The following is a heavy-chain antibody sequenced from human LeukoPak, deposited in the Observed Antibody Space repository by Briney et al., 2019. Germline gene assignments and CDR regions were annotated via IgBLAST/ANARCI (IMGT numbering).Heavy chain of an antibody. CDR1: GFTFDDYA. V-gene: IGHV3-9*01. CDR2: ISWNSGSI. Sequence: GGSLRLSCAASGFTFDDYAMHWVRQAPGKGLEWVSGISWNSGSIGYADSVKGRFTISRDNAKNSLYLQMNSLRAEDTALYYCAASGYYDDYYFDYWGQGTLVTVSS. J-gene: IGHJ4*02. D-gene: IGHD3-22*01. CDR3: AASGYYDDYYFDY.